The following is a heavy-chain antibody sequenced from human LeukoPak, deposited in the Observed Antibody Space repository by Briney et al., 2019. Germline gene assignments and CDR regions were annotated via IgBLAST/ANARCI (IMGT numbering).Heavy chain of an antibody. CDR1: GGSFSGYY. J-gene: IGHJ3*02. V-gene: IGHV4-34*01. CDR2: INHSGST. Sequence: PSETLSLTCAVYGGSFSGYYWSWLRQPPGKGLEWIGEINHSGSTNYNPSLKSRVTISVDTSKNQFSLKLSSVTAADTAVYYCARVYSYGYSGAFDIWGQGTMVTVSS. CDR3: ARVYSYGYSGAFDI. D-gene: IGHD5-18*01.